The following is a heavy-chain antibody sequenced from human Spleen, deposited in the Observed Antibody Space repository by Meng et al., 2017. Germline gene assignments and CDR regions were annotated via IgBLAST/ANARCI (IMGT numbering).Heavy chain of an antibody. CDR1: GFTFSSYG. Sequence: GESLKISCAASGFTFSSYGMHWVRQGPGKGLEWVSAISGNGRDTYYADSVRGRFTISRDNSGSTVYLQMSSLRADDTAVYYCAKEATVPYFDNWGQGSLVTVSS. CDR3: AKEATVPYFDN. CDR2: ISGNGRDT. D-gene: IGHD4-17*01. J-gene: IGHJ4*02. V-gene: IGHV3-23*01.